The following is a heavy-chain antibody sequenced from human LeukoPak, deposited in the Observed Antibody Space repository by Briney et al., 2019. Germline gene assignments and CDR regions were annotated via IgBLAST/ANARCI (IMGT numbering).Heavy chain of an antibody. CDR1: GFTFSSYA. J-gene: IGHJ4*02. CDR2: IYDGGGT. Sequence: AGGSLRLSCAASGFTFSSYAMSWVRQAPGQGLEWVSVIYDGGGTYNADSVKGRFTISRDNSKNTVYLQMDSLRVEDTAVYYCARTVSSGWYGYYFDYWGQGTLVTVSS. D-gene: IGHD6-19*01. V-gene: IGHV3-66*01. CDR3: ARTVSSGWYGYYFDY.